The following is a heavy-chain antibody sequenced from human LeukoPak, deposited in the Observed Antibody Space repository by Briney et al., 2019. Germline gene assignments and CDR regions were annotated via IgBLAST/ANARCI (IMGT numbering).Heavy chain of an antibody. D-gene: IGHD5-12*01. V-gene: IGHV1-69*13. J-gene: IGHJ6*03. Sequence: ASVKVSCKASGGTFSSYAISWVRQAPGQGLEWMGGIIPIFGTANYAQKFQGRVTITADESTSTAYMELSSLRSEDTAVYYCARAWGGYSGYDNYYYYYYMDVWGKGTTVTISS. CDR2: IIPIFGTA. CDR1: GGTFSSYA. CDR3: ARAWGGYSGYDNYYYYYYMDV.